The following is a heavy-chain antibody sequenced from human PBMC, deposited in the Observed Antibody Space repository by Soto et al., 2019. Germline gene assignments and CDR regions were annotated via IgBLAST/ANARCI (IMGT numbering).Heavy chain of an antibody. J-gene: IGHJ3*02. V-gene: IGHV1-46*01. D-gene: IGHD3-10*02. CDR1: GYTFTSYH. CDR3: ARDELICSGSERDAFDI. CDR2: INPGGAIT. Sequence: QVQLVQSGAEVKKPGASVKVSCKASGYTFTSYHMHWVRQAPGQGLEWMGMINPGGAITSYPQKFKKRVTKTRHTSTSTAYIELSSLSSEDPAGYYCARDELICSGSERDAFDIWGQGTMVTVSS.